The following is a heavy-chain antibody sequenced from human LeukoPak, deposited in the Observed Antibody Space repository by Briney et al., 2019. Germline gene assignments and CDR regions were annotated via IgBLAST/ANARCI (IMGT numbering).Heavy chain of an antibody. CDR1: GFTFSSYW. CDR2: ISSSSSYI. V-gene: IGHV3-21*01. D-gene: IGHD2-15*01. CDR3: ARGRPFMDV. Sequence: GGSLRLSCAASGFTFSSYWMSWVRQAPGKGLEWVSSISSSSSYIYYADSVKGRFTISRDNAKNSLYLQMNSLRAEDTAVYYCARGRPFMDVWGKGTTVTVSS. J-gene: IGHJ6*03.